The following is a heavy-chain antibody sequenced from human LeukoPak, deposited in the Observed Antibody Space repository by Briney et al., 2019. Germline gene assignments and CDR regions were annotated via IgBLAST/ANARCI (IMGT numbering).Heavy chain of an antibody. CDR3: ARDRSYSSGWYRGNYYYYYGMDV. Sequence: PGGSLRLYCAASGFTFSSYAMHWVRQAPGKGLEWVAVISYDGSNKYYADSVKGRFTISRDNSKNTLYLQMNSLRAEDTAVYYCARDRSYSSGWYRGNYYYYYGMDVWGQGTTVTVSS. V-gene: IGHV3-30-3*01. D-gene: IGHD6-19*01. CDR2: ISYDGSNK. J-gene: IGHJ6*02. CDR1: GFTFSSYA.